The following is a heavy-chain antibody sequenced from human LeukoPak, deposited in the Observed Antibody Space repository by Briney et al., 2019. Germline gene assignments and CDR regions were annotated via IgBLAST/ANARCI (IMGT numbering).Heavy chain of an antibody. Sequence: SETLSLTCTVSGGSISSYYWSWIRQPAGKGLEWIGRIYTSGSTNYNPSLKSRVTISVDTSKNQFSLKLSSVTAADTAVYYCARASGYCTNGVCPDYYYYYMDVWGKGTTVTVSS. D-gene: IGHD2-8*01. J-gene: IGHJ6*03. V-gene: IGHV4-4*07. CDR3: ARASGYCTNGVCPDYYYYYMDV. CDR1: GGSISSYY. CDR2: IYTSGST.